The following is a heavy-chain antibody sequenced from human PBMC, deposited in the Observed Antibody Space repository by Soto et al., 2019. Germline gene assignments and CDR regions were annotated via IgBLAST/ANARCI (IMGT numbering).Heavy chain of an antibody. V-gene: IGHV1-3*01. D-gene: IGHD2-8*01. CDR1: GYTFTSYA. CDR2: INAGNGNT. Sequence: ASVNGSVKASGYTFTSYAMHWVRQAPGQMLDCMGWINAGNGNTKYSQKFQGRVTITRDTSASTAYMELSSLRSEDTAVYYFARDPTVVWALGYGKFWGQATLDNV. J-gene: IGHJ4*02. CDR3: ARDPTVVWALGYGKF.